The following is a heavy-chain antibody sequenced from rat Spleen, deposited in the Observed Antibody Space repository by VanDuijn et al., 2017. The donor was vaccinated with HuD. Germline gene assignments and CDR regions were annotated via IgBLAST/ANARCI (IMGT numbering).Heavy chain of an antibody. CDR3: ATAGSRVSRFAY. Sequence: EVKLVESGGGLVQPGRSMKLSCAASGFTFSDYHMAWIRSAPTKGLEGVASSSPTGGSPSYRDSVKGRFTISRDNAKRTLCLHMDSLRSEDTATYYCATAGSRVSRFAYWGQGTLVTVSS. J-gene: IGHJ3*01. V-gene: IGHV5-19*01. CDR1: GFTFSDYH. CDR2: SSPTGGSP. D-gene: IGHD1-4*01.